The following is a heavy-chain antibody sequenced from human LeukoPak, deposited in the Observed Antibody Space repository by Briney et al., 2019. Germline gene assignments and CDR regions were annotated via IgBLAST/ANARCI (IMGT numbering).Heavy chain of an antibody. D-gene: IGHD6-6*01. CDR2: IYHSGST. J-gene: IGHJ5*02. CDR3: ARGQQLALS. Sequence: SETLSLTCTVSGGSISSYYWSWIRQPPGKELEWIGYIYHSGSTNYNPSLKSRVTISVDTSKNQFSLKLSSVTAADTAVYYCARGQQLALSWGQGTLVTVSS. V-gene: IGHV4-59*01. CDR1: GGSISSYY.